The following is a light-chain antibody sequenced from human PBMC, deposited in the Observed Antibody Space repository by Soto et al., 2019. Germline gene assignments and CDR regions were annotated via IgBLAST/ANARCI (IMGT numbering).Light chain of an antibody. CDR2: GAS. V-gene: IGKV3-20*01. Sequence: EIVMTQSPATLSVSPWERATLSCRASQSVSSNLAWYQQKPGQAPRLLIYGASSRATGIPDRFSGSGSGTDFTHTISRLEPEDFAVYYCQQYGSSPRTFGQGTKVDI. J-gene: IGKJ1*01. CDR1: QSVSSN. CDR3: QQYGSSPRT.